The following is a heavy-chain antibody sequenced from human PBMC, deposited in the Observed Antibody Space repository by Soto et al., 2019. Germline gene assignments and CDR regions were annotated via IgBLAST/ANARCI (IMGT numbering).Heavy chain of an antibody. Sequence: GASVKVSCKASGYTFTSYGISWVRQAPGQGLEWMGGISPYFGKANYAQKFQGRVTITTDESTSTAYMELSSLRSEDTAVYYCAGGSADYYYYYGMDVWGQGTTVTAP. CDR3: AGGSADYYYYYGMDV. CDR2: ISPYFGKA. V-gene: IGHV1-69*05. J-gene: IGHJ6*02. D-gene: IGHD6-25*01. CDR1: GYTFTSYG.